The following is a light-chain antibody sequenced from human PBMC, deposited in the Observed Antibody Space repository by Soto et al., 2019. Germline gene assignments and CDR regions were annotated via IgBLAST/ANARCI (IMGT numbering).Light chain of an antibody. J-gene: IGKJ1*01. CDR1: QSISSW. CDR3: QKSDSTPWT. CDR2: KAS. V-gene: IGKV1-5*03. Sequence: DIQMTQSPSTLSASVGDRVTITCRASQSISSWLAWYQQKPGKAPKLLIYKASSLESGVPSRFSGSGSGTEFTLTISDLQPEDFTTYYCQKSDSTPWTFGQGTKVDIK.